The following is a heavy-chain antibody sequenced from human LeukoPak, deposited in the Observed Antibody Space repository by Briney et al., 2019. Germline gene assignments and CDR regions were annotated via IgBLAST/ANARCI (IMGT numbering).Heavy chain of an antibody. D-gene: IGHD3-10*01. CDR1: GYTFTSYD. V-gene: IGHV1-8*03. Sequence: GASVKVSCKASGYTFTSYDINWVRQATGQGLEWMGWMNPNSGNTGYAQKFQGRVTITGNTSISTAYMELSSLRSEDTAVYYCARDHGVRGATDHWGQGTLVTVSS. CDR3: ARDHGVRGATDH. CDR2: MNPNSGNT. J-gene: IGHJ4*02.